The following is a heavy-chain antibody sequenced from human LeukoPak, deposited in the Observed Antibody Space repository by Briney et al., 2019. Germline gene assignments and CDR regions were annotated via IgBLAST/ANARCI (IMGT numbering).Heavy chain of an antibody. CDR1: GYTLSKLS. J-gene: IGHJ5*02. V-gene: IGHV1-24*01. CDR2: FDPEDGET. CDR3: ARALKGNYYSGSGTYRWFTP. D-gene: IGHD3-10*01. Sequence: GASVKVSCKAPGYTLSKLSIHWVRQPSGKGLEWMGAFDPEDGETIYAQEFQGRATMTADTSTDTAYMELSSLTSDDTAVYYCARALKGNYYSGSGTYRWFTPWGQGTLVTVSS.